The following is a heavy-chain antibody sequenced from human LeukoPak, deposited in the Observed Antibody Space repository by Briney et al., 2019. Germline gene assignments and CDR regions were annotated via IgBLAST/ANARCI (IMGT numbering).Heavy chain of an antibody. V-gene: IGHV3-74*01. D-gene: IGHD2-15*01. Sequence: GGSLRLSCAASGFIFSDSAMHWVRQASGKGLVWVSHINSDGSSTNYADSVKGRFTISRDNAKNTLYLQMNSLRAEDTAVYYCVRLGYCSGGSCFGMDVWGQGITVTVSS. CDR3: VRLGYCSGGSCFGMDV. CDR2: INSDGSST. CDR1: GFIFSDSA. J-gene: IGHJ6*02.